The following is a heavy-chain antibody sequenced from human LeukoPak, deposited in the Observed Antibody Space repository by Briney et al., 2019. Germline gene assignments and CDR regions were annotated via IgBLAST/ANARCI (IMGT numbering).Heavy chain of an antibody. V-gene: IGHV1-2*02. Sequence: VAAVQDSCMASLYTFTGYYMHWVRQAPGQGREWMGGIDPNTGGTNYAQKFQGRVTMTSDTSISTAYMELSRLRTDDTAVYYCATVRYSDSPGIDYWGQGTLVTVST. D-gene: IGHD4-11*01. CDR1: LYTFTGYY. CDR2: IDPNTGGT. CDR3: ATVRYSDSPGIDY. J-gene: IGHJ4*02.